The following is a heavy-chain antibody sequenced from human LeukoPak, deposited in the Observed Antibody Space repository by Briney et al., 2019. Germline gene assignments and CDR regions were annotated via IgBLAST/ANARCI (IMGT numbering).Heavy chain of an antibody. J-gene: IGHJ4*02. CDR3: ARDEYDYVWGSYRLIGY. D-gene: IGHD3-16*02. CDR1: GYTFTSYG. CDR2: ISAYNGNT. Sequence: GASVKVSCKASGYTFTSYGISWVRQAPGQGLEWMGWISAYNGNTNYAQKLQGRVTMTTDTSTSTAYMELRSLKSDDTAVYYCARDEYDYVWGSYRLIGYWGQGTLVTVSS. V-gene: IGHV1-18*01.